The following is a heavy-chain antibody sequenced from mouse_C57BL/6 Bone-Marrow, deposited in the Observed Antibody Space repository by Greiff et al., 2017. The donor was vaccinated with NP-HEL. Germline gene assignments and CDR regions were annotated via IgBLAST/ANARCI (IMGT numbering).Heavy chain of an antibody. CDR1: GYTFTDYY. D-gene: IGHD1-1*01. CDR2: INPNNGGT. J-gene: IGHJ4*01. CDR3: ARPPITTVVDYAMDY. V-gene: IGHV1-26*01. Sequence: EVQLQQSGPELVKPGASVKISCKASGYTFTDYYMNWVKQSHGKSLEWIGDINPNNGGTSYNQKFKGKATLTVDKSSSTAYMELRSLTSEDSAVYYCARPPITTVVDYAMDYWGQGTSVTVSS.